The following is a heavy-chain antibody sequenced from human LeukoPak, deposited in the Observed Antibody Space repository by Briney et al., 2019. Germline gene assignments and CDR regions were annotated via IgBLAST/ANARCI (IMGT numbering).Heavy chain of an antibody. V-gene: IGHV3-66*02. CDR2: IYSGGST. Sequence: PGGSLRLSCAASGFTVSSNYMSWVRQAPGKGLEWVSVIYSGGSTYYAESVKGRFTISGENSKNTLYLQMNSLRAEDTAVYSCARMPKIAARPTLKYFMDVWGKGTTVIVSS. CDR1: GFTVSSNY. D-gene: IGHD6-6*01. CDR3: ARMPKIAARPTLKYFMDV. J-gene: IGHJ6*03.